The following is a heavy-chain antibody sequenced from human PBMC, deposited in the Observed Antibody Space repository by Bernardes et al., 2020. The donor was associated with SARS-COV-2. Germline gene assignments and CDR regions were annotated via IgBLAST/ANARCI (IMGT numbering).Heavy chain of an antibody. CDR3: AACSTSWLNWCDP. D-gene: IGHD2-2*01. CDR2: IFYSGST. Sequence: SETLSLTCTVSRGTISSYYWSWIRQPPGKGLEWIGYIFYSGSTKYNLSLKSRVTISVDTSKNQFSLKLNSVTTADTAFYYCAACSTSWLNWCDPWGRGSLVTV. V-gene: IGHV4-59*01. J-gene: IGHJ5*02. CDR1: RGTISSYY.